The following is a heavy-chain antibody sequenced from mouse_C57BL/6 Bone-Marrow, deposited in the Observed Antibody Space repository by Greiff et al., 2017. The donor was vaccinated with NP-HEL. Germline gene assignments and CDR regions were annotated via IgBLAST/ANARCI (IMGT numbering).Heavy chain of an antibody. J-gene: IGHJ4*01. CDR3: VRRGSSLYYAMDY. V-gene: IGHV10-1*01. CDR2: IRSKSNNYAT. CDR1: GFSFNTYA. Sequence: EVMLVESGGGLVQPKGSLKLSCAASGFSFNTYAMNWVRQAPGKGLEWVARIRSKSNNYATYYADSVKDRFTISRDDSESMLYLQMNNLKTEDTAMYYCVRRGSSLYYAMDYWGQGTSVTVSS. D-gene: IGHD1-1*01.